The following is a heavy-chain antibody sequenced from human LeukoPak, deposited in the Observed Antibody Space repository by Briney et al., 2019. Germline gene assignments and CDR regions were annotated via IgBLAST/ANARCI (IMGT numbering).Heavy chain of an antibody. CDR1: GGTFSSYA. J-gene: IGHJ4*02. Sequence: GASVKVSCKASGGTFSSYAISWVRQAPGQGLEWMGRIIPILGIANYAQKFQGRVTITADKSTSTAYVELSSLRSEDTAVYYCARVTMVRGLYFDYWGQGTLVTVSS. CDR2: IIPILGIA. D-gene: IGHD3-10*01. V-gene: IGHV1-69*04. CDR3: ARVTMVRGLYFDY.